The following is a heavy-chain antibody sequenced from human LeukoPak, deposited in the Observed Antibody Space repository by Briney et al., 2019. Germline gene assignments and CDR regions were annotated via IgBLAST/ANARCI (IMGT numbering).Heavy chain of an antibody. D-gene: IGHD1-26*01. Sequence: SQTLSLTCTVSGGSISSGGYYWSWIRQHPGKGLEWIGYIYYSGSTYYNPSLKSRVTISVDMSTNQFSLRLSSVTAADTAVYYCARDGWELGDYWGQGTLVTVSS. V-gene: IGHV4-31*03. CDR1: GGSISSGGYY. CDR3: ARDGWELGDY. J-gene: IGHJ4*02. CDR2: IYYSGST.